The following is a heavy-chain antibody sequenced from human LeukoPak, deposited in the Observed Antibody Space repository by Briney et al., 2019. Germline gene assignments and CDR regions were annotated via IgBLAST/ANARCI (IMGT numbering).Heavy chain of an antibody. CDR3: ARELESIVSAAHPLTYFYYGMDV. D-gene: IGHD2-2*01. V-gene: IGHV5-10-1*01. CDR2: IDPTGSYT. CDR1: GYSFTSYW. Sequence: GESLRISCKGSGYSFTSYWISWVRQMPGKGVEWMGRIDPTGSYTNYSPSFQGHVTISADKSISTAYLQWSSLKASDTAMYYCARELESIVSAAHPLTYFYYGMDVWGKGTTVTVSS. J-gene: IGHJ6*04.